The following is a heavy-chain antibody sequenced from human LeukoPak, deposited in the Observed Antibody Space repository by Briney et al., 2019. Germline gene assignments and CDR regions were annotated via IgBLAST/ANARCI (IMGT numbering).Heavy chain of an antibody. CDR3: VTGGHYFGT. CDR2: IKRKSDGGTP. V-gene: IGHV3-15*01. D-gene: IGHD3-10*01. CDR1: GFTFSNVW. J-gene: IGHJ5*02. Sequence: GGSLRLSCAASGFTFSNVWMSWVRQAPGKGLEWVGRIKRKSDGGTPDYAAPVKGRFTISRDDSINTLYLRMNSLKTDDTAVYHCVTGGHYFGTWGQGTLVTVSP.